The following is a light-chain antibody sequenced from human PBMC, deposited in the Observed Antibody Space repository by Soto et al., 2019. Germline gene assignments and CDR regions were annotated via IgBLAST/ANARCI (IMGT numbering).Light chain of an antibody. Sequence: QSVVTQPPSVSGAPGQRVTISCTGSSSNLGANYDVHWYQQFPGTAPKLLIYGNNNRPSGVPDRFSGSKSGTSASLAITGLQAEDEADYYCQSFDTRLNCVVFGGGIKLTVL. CDR2: GNN. V-gene: IGLV1-40*01. J-gene: IGLJ2*01. CDR1: SSNLGANYD. CDR3: QSFDTRLNCVV.